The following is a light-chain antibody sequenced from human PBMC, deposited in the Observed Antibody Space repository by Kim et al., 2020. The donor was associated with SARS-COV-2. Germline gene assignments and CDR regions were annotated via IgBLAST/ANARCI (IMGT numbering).Light chain of an antibody. CDR3: QQYNSYPWT. Sequence: GSVGDRVTITCRASQSISSLLAWYQQKPGKAPKLLIYKASSLESGVPSRFSGSGSGTEFTLTISSLQPDDFATYYCQQYNSYPWTFGQGTKVEIK. CDR2: KAS. J-gene: IGKJ1*01. V-gene: IGKV1-5*03. CDR1: QSISSL.